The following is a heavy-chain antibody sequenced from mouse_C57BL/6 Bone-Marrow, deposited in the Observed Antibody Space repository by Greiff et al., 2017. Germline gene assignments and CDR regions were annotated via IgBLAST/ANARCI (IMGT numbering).Heavy chain of an antibody. CDR1: GYTFTSYG. J-gene: IGHJ3*01. CDR3: ASYAWFAY. D-gene: IGHD1-1*01. V-gene: IGHV1-81*01. Sequence: VQLQQSGAELARPGASVKLSCKVSGYTFTSYGISWVKQRTGQGLEWIGEIYPRSGNTYYNEKFKGKVTLTADKSSSTAYMELRSLTYEDSAVYFCASYAWFAYWGQGTLVTVSA. CDR2: IYPRSGNT.